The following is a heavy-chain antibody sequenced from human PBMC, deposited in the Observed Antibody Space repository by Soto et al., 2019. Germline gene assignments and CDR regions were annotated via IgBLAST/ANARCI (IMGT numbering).Heavy chain of an antibody. CDR2: ISYDGSNK. CDR1: GFSFSSYA. D-gene: IGHD4-17*01. CDR3: ARAPTTVTTAYYFDY. J-gene: IGHJ4*02. Sequence: PGGSLRLSCAASGFSFSSYAMHWVRQAPGKGLEWVAVISYDGSNKYYADSVKGRFTISRDNSKSTLYLQMSSLRAEDTAVYYCARAPTTVTTAYYFDYWGQGTLVTVSS. V-gene: IGHV3-30-3*01.